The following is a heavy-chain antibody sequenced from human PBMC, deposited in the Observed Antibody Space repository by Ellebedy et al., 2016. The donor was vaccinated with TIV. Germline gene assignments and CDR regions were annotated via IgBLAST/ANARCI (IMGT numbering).Heavy chain of an antibody. V-gene: IGHV1-69*13. CDR2: IIPFFGTT. CDR1: GATFSRFA. Sequence: AASVKVSCKASGATFSRFALSWVRQAPGQGLEWMGGIIPFFGTTNYAQKFQGRVAMTADESTNTLYMELRTLKSEDTAIYYCARDRSDYGRYNYFDPWGQGTLVTVSS. J-gene: IGHJ5*02. D-gene: IGHD4-17*01. CDR3: ARDRSDYGRYNYFDP.